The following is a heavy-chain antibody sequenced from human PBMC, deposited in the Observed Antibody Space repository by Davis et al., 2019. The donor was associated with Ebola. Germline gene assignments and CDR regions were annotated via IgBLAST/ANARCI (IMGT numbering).Heavy chain of an antibody. J-gene: IGHJ6*02. V-gene: IGHV1-18*04. CDR3: ARGPYGMDV. CDR1: GYTFITYG. Sequence: AASVKVSCKTSGYTFITYGISWVRQAPGQGLEWMGWISAYNGNTNYEQKFQGRVTMTTDTSTSTAYMELRSLRSDDTAVYYCARGPYGMDVWGQGTTVTVSS. CDR2: ISAYNGNT.